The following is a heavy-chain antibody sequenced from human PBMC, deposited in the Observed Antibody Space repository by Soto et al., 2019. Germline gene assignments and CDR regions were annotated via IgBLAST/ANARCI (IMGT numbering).Heavy chain of an antibody. J-gene: IGHJ4*02. V-gene: IGHV1-2*02. CDR3: ARPPGYIRDWYYFDS. Sequence: ASVKVSCKASGYSLIDYYTHWVRQAPGQGLEWLGRISPKSGTMNYAQKFQGRVTLTWDASLNTAYMGLSSLRSDDTALYYCARPPGYIRDWYYFDSWGQGTLVTVSS. CDR2: ISPKSGTM. D-gene: IGHD6-19*01. CDR1: GYSLIDYY.